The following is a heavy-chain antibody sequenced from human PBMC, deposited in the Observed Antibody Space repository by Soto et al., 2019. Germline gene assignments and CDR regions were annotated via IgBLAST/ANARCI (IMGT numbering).Heavy chain of an antibody. V-gene: IGHV4-34*01. Sequence: TSETLSLTCAVYGGSFSGYYWSWIRQPPGKGLEWIGEINHSGSTNYNPSLKSRVTISVDTSKNQFSLKLSSVTAADTAVYYCARGIRQQLPEVMPSNWFDPWGQGTQVTVSS. CDR3: ARGIRQQLPEVMPSNWFDP. J-gene: IGHJ5*02. CDR2: INHSGST. CDR1: GGSFSGYY. D-gene: IGHD6-13*01.